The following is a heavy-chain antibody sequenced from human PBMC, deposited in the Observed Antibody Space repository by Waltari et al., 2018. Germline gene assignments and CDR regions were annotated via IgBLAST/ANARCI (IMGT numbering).Heavy chain of an antibody. Sequence: QVQLVQSGAEVKKPGASVHVSRQASGYTSTGYYIHWVRPAPGQGLEWMGWINPNSGGTNYAQKFQGRVTMTRDTSISTAYMELSRLRSDDTAVYYCARLDIVAIIGKDYWGQGTLVTVSS. CDR1: GYTSTGYY. D-gene: IGHD5-12*01. J-gene: IGHJ4*02. V-gene: IGHV1-2*02. CDR3: ARLDIVAIIGKDY. CDR2: INPNSGGT.